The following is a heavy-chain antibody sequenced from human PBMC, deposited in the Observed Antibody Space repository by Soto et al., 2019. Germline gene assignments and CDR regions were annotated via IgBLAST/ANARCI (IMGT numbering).Heavy chain of an antibody. CDR3: AICSGGSWSGDFDY. CDR2: MNPNSGNT. J-gene: IGHJ4*02. V-gene: IGHV1-8*01. D-gene: IGHD2-15*01. Sequence: ASVKVSCKASGYSFTSYDINWVRQATGQGLEWMGWMNPNSGNTGYAQKFQGRVTMTRNTSISTAYMELSSLRSEDTAVYYCAICSGGSWSGDFDYWGQGTLVTVSS. CDR1: GYSFTSYD.